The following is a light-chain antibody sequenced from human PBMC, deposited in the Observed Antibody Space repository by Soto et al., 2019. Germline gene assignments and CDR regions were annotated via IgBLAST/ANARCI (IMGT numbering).Light chain of an antibody. CDR2: GAS. CDR1: QTVSSN. V-gene: IGKV3-15*01. CDR3: QQYNDWPPFT. Sequence: EIVMTQSPDTLSVSPGERATLSCRASQTVSSNLAWYQQKPGQAPRLLIHGASTRAAGIPARFSGSGSGTEFTLTISSLQSEDFAVYYCQQYNDWPPFTVGPGTRVDIK. J-gene: IGKJ3*01.